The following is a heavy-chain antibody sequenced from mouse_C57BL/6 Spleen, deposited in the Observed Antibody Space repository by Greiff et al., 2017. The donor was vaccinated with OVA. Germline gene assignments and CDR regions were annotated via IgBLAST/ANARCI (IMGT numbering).Heavy chain of an antibody. CDR1: GYSITSGYY. CDR3: ARGADGYYLYYDV. D-gene: IGHD2-3*01. J-gene: IGHJ1*03. Sequence: DVQLQESGPGLVKPSQSLSLTCSVTGYSITSGYYWNWIRQFPGNKLEWMGYISYDGSNNYNPSLQNRISITRDTSKNQFFLKLNSVTTEDTATYDCARGADGYYLYYDVWGTGTTVTVAS. V-gene: IGHV3-6*01. CDR2: ISYDGSN.